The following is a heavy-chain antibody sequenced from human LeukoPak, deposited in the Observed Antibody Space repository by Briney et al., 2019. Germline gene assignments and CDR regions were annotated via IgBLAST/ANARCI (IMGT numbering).Heavy chain of an antibody. CDR1: GGSISRDSYY. V-gene: IGHV4-39*07. CDR2: IYYSGST. J-gene: IGHJ4*02. Sequence: SETLSLTCTVSGGSISRDSYYWDWIRQPPGKGLEWIGSIYYSGSTYYNPSLKSRVTISVDTSKNQFSLKLSSVTAADTAVYYCALEGYSSSWSFDYWGQGTLVTVSS. CDR3: ALEGYSSSWSFDY. D-gene: IGHD6-13*01.